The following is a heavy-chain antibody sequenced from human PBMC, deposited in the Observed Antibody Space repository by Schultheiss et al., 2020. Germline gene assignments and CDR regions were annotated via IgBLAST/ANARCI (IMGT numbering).Heavy chain of an antibody. Sequence: GGSLRLSCAASGFTFSSYAMSWVRQAPGKWLEWVSAISGSGGSTYYADSVKGRFTISRDNSKNTLYLQMNSLRAEDTAVYYCAKDRYRVTGAFDIWGQGTMVTVSS. CDR2: ISGSGGST. D-gene: IGHD2-21*02. CDR3: AKDRYRVTGAFDI. V-gene: IGHV3-23*01. J-gene: IGHJ3*02. CDR1: GFTFSSYA.